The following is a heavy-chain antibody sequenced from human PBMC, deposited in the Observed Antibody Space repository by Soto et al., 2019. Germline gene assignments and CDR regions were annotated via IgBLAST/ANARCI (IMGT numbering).Heavy chain of an antibody. J-gene: IGHJ5*02. Sequence: QVQLQESGPGLVKPSQTLSLTCTVSGGSISSGGYYWSWIRQHPGKGLEWLGYIYYSGSTYYNPSLKSRVTISVDTSKNQSSLKLSSVTAADTAVYYCARVKIGVGELDEIQNWFDPWGQGTLVTVSS. CDR3: ARVKIGVGELDEIQNWFDP. CDR2: IYYSGST. D-gene: IGHD3-10*01. V-gene: IGHV4-31*03. CDR1: GGSISSGGYY.